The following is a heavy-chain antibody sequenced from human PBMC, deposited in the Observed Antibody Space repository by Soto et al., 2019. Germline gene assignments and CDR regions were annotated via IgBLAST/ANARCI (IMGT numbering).Heavy chain of an antibody. D-gene: IGHD3-16*01. CDR3: AKCYGGDFYYYYGMDV. J-gene: IGHJ6*02. CDR1: GFTFSSYA. CDR2: ISGSGGST. Sequence: EVQLLESGGGLVQPGGSLRLSCAASGFTFSSYAMSWVRQAPGKGLEWVSAISGSGGSTYYADYVKGRFTISRDNSKNTLYLQMNSLRAEDTAVYYCAKCYGGDFYYYYGMDVWGQGTTVTVSS. V-gene: IGHV3-23*01.